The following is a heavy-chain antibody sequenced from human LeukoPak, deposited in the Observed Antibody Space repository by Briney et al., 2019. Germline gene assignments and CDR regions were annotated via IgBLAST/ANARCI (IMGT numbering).Heavy chain of an antibody. CDR3: AREGYCSGGSCHRPPTAGNWYYYYMDV. J-gene: IGHJ6*03. D-gene: IGHD2-15*01. V-gene: IGHV1-46*01. CDR1: GYTFTSYY. CDR2: INPIGGST. Sequence: ASVKVSCKASGYTFTSYYMHWVRQAPGQGLEWRGIINPIGGSTSYAQKFQGRVTMTRDMSTSTVYMELSSLRSEDTAVYYCAREGYCSGGSCHRPPTAGNWYYYYMDVWGKGTTVTVSS.